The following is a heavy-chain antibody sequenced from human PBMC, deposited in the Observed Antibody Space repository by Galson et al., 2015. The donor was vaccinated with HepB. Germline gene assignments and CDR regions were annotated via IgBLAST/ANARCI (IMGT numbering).Heavy chain of an antibody. V-gene: IGHV3-74*01. Sequence: SLRLSCAASGFTFSSYWMHWVRQAPGKGLVWVSRINSDESRISYADSVKGRFTISRDNAKNTLYLQMNSLRAEDTAVYYCARNIGSPSPYYYHGMDVWGQGTTVTVSS. D-gene: IGHD6-6*01. CDR1: GFTFSSYW. J-gene: IGHJ6*02. CDR2: INSDESRI. CDR3: ARNIGSPSPYYYHGMDV.